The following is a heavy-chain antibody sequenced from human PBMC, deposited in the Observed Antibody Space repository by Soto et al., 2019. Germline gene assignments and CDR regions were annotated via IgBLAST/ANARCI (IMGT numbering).Heavy chain of an antibody. J-gene: IGHJ4*02. D-gene: IGHD3-10*01. Sequence: QVQLQQWGAGLLKPSETLSLTCAVYGGSFSGYYWNWIRQPPGKGLEWIGEINHSGSTNYNPSLNSRVTISVDTSKNQFSLKLSSVTAADTAVYYCARGYGRNLDYWGQGTLVTVSS. CDR2: INHSGST. CDR3: ARGYGRNLDY. V-gene: IGHV4-34*01. CDR1: GGSFSGYY.